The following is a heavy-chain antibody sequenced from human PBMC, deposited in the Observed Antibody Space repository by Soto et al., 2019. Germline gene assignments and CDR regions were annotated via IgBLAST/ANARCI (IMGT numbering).Heavy chain of an antibody. J-gene: IGHJ5*01. CDR3: ARDSKWLIIKGNWFDS. Sequence: QVQLVQSGAEAKRPGASVKVSCKFSGYNFIDYGMTWVRQAPGQGLEWMGWISGSNGATNYSQKFQGRDTLTTDTSTNTAYMELRRLRKDDTAVYYCARDSKWLIIKGNWFDSWGKGTLVTVSS. CDR2: ISGSNGAT. D-gene: IGHD5-12*01. CDR1: GYNFIDYG. V-gene: IGHV1-18*04.